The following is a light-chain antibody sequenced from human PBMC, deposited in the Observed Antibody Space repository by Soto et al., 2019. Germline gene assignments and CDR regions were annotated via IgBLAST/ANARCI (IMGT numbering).Light chain of an antibody. CDR2: DAS. Sequence: EIMLTQSPATLSLSPGERATLSCRASQSVSSYLAWYQQKPGQAPRLLIYDASNRATGIPARFSGSGSGTDFTLTNSSLEPEDFAVYDCRHLSNWPATFGGGTKV. CDR1: QSVSSY. J-gene: IGKJ4*01. CDR3: RHLSNWPAT. V-gene: IGKV3-11*01.